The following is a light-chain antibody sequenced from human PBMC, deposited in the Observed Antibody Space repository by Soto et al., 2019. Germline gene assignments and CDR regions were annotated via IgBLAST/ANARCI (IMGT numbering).Light chain of an antibody. V-gene: IGLV1-40*01. Sequence: QSVLTQPPSVSGAPGQRVSISCTGSTSNIGAPYDVHWYQHLPGAAPKLLIYGDNNRPSGVPVRFSGSKSGTSASLAITSLQAEDEADYYCQSYDISLHNYVFGTGTKLTVL. CDR3: QSYDISLHNYV. CDR2: GDN. CDR1: TSNIGAPYD. J-gene: IGLJ1*01.